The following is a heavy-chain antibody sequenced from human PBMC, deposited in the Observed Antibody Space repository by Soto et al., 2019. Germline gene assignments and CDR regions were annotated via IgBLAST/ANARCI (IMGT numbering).Heavy chain of an antibody. CDR3: ARGYYDFWSGYFLLYFDL. V-gene: IGHV4-31*03. D-gene: IGHD3-3*01. CDR2: IYYSGST. Sequence: QVQLQESGPGLVKPSQTLSLTCTVSGGSISSGGYYWSWIRQHPGKGLEWIGYIYYSGSTYYNPYLKTRVTISVYTSKNQFSLKLSSVTAADTAVYYCARGYYDFWSGYFLLYFDLWGRGTLVTVSS. J-gene: IGHJ2*01. CDR1: GGSISSGGYY.